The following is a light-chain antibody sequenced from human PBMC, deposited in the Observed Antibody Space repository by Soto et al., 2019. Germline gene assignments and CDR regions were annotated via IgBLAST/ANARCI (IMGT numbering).Light chain of an antibody. Sequence: NFMLTQPHSVSESPGKTVIISCTRSSGSIASNYVQWYQQRPGSSPTTVIYEDNQRPSGVPDRFSDSIDSSSNSASLTISGLETEDEADYYCQSYDATNQVFGGGTQLTVL. CDR1: SGSIASNY. CDR2: EDN. CDR3: QSYDATNQV. V-gene: IGLV6-57*01. J-gene: IGLJ3*02.